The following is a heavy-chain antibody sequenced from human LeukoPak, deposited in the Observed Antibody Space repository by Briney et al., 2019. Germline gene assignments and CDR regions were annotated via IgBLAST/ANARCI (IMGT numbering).Heavy chain of an antibody. CDR3: AKVPRGPYCSSTSCHTDY. CDR2: ISYDGSNK. J-gene: IGHJ4*02. Sequence: GRSLRLSCAASGFTFSSYGMHWVRQAPGKGLEWVAVISYDGSNKYYADSVKGRFTISRDNSKNTLYLQMNSLRAEDTAVYYCAKVPRGPYCSSTSCHTDYWGQGTLVTVSS. V-gene: IGHV3-30*18. D-gene: IGHD2-2*02. CDR1: GFTFSSYG.